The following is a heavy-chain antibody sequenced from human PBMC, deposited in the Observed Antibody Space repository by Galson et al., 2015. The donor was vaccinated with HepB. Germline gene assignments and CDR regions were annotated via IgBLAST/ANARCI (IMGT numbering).Heavy chain of an antibody. Sequence: SETLSLTCTVSGGSVSSGSFSWNWIRQPPGKGLDWIGNIFNSGSTNYNPSLKSRVTISLDTSKNQISLKLTSVTAADTAVYYCAKDRCSSTSCYNDYWGQGTLVTVSS. CDR3: AKDRCSSTSCYNDY. V-gene: IGHV4-61*01. D-gene: IGHD2-2*02. J-gene: IGHJ4*02. CDR1: GGSVSSGSFS. CDR2: IFNSGST.